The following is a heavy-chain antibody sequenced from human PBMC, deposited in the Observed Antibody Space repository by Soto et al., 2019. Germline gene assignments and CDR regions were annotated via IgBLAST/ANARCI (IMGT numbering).Heavy chain of an antibody. Sequence: QVQLQESGPGLVKASETLSLTCTVSGGSTSPYYWSWLRQPPGKGLEWIGFIDYSGGARYNPSLKGRGTMSRDTSENQISLKLSSMTDADRAVYFCARGRPWELYDYWGQGTLVTVSS. CDR2: IDYSGGA. J-gene: IGHJ4*02. CDR3: ARGRPWELYDY. CDR1: GGSTSPYY. D-gene: IGHD1-7*01. V-gene: IGHV4-59*01.